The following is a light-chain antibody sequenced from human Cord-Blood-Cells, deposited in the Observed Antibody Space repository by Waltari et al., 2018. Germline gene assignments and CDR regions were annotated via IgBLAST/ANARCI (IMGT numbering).Light chain of an antibody. CDR1: SSNIGAGHD. CDR3: QSYESSLSGYV. V-gene: IGLV1-40*01. CDR2: GNS. Sequence: SVLPHPPSVSGAPGQRAPISSRGSSSNIGAGHDVHWYQPLPGTAPKLLIYGNSNRPSGVPDRFSGSKSGTSASLAITGLQAEDEADYYCQSYESSLSGYVFGTGTKVTVL. J-gene: IGLJ1*01.